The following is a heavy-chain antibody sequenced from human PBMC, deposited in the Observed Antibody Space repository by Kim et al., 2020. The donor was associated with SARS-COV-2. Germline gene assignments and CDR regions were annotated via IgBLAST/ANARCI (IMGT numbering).Heavy chain of an antibody. V-gene: IGHV3-23*01. D-gene: IGHD2-15*01. Sequence: GGSLRLSYAASGFTFRSHAMNWVRQAPGKGLEWVSGISGSGGTTNYADSVKGRFTISRDNSKNTLYLQMNSLRAEDTAVYYCAKRFCSGGTCYSIDYWGQGTLVTVSS. J-gene: IGHJ4*02. CDR3: AKRFCSGGTCYSIDY. CDR1: GFTFRSHA. CDR2: ISGSGGTT.